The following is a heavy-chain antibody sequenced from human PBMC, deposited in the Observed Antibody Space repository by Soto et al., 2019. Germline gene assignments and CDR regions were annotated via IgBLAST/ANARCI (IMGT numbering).Heavy chain of an antibody. V-gene: IGHV3-30-3*01. CDR3: ARDYYDSSGNDY. J-gene: IGHJ4*02. D-gene: IGHD3-22*01. Sequence: GGSLRLSCAASGFTFSSYAMHWVRQAPGKGLEWVAVISYDGSNKYYADSVKGRFTISRDNSKNTLYLQMNSLRAEDTAVYYCARDYYDSSGNDYWGQGTLVTVSS. CDR1: GFTFSSYA. CDR2: ISYDGSNK.